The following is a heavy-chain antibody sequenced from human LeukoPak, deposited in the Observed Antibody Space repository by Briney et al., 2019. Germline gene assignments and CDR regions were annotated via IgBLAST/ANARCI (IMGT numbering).Heavy chain of an antibody. CDR1: GGSFSGYY. J-gene: IGHJ4*02. Sequence: SETLSLTCAAYGGSFSGYYWSWIRQPPGKGLEWIGEINHSGSTNYNPSLKSRVTISVDTSKNQFSLKLSSVTAADTAVYYCARGSRRITGTTLTYYFDYWGQGTLVTVSS. CDR2: INHSGST. V-gene: IGHV4-34*01. CDR3: ARGSRRITGTTLTYYFDY. D-gene: IGHD1-7*01.